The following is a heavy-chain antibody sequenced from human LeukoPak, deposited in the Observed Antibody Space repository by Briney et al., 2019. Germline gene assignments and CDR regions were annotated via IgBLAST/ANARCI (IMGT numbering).Heavy chain of an antibody. D-gene: IGHD1-26*01. CDR3: ANRGLSGSRRIDAFDI. CDR1: GFTFSSYG. CDR2: IRYDGSNK. Sequence: GGSLRLSCAASGFTFSSYGMHWVRQAPGKGLEWVAFIRYDGSNKYYADSVKGRFTISRDNSKNTLYLQVNSLRAEDTAVYYCANRGLSGSRRIDAFDIWGQGTMVTVSS. V-gene: IGHV3-30*02. J-gene: IGHJ3*02.